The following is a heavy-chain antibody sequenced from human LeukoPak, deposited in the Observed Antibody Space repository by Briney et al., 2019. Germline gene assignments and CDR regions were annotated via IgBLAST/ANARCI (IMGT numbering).Heavy chain of an antibody. Sequence: SETLSLTCAVYGGSFSGYYWSWIRQPPGKGLEWIGEINHSGSTNYNPSLKSRVTISVDTSKNQFSLKLSSVTAADTAVYYCAREGPVLVVPRVRGFDPWGQGTLVTVSP. V-gene: IGHV4-34*01. CDR1: GGSFSGYY. CDR2: INHSGST. D-gene: IGHD2-15*01. CDR3: AREGPVLVVPRVRGFDP. J-gene: IGHJ5*02.